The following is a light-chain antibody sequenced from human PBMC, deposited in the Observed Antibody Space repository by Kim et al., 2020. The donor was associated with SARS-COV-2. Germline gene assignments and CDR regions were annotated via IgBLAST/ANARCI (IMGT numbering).Light chain of an antibody. J-gene: IGLJ1*01. Sequence: VSPGQTASITCSGDKLGDKYACWYQQKPGQSPVLVIYQDSKRPSGIPERFSGSNSGNTATLTISGTQAMDEADYYCQAWDSSTEVFGTGTKVTIL. CDR3: QAWDSSTEV. CDR1: KLGDKY. V-gene: IGLV3-1*01. CDR2: QDS.